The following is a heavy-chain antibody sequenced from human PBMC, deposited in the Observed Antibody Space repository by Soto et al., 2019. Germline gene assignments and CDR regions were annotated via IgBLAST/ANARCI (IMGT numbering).Heavy chain of an antibody. V-gene: IGHV3-11*04. J-gene: IGHJ6*02. Sequence: GSLRLSCAASGFTFSDHYMAWIRQAPGKGLEIVAHMSGSGSSEDYGDSVKGRFTISRDNSKNTLYLQMNSLRAEDTAVYYCARRSHQYGADYYGLDVWGQGTTVTVSS. CDR2: MSGSGSSE. D-gene: IGHD2-2*01. CDR1: GFTFSDHY. CDR3: ARRSHQYGADYYGLDV.